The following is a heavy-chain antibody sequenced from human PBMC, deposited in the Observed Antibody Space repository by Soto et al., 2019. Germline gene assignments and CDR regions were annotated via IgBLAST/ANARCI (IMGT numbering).Heavy chain of an antibody. Sequence: ASVKVSCKTSGYSFTSYYMHWVRQAPRQGLEWMGVIIPSGGTTTYAQKFQGRVTMTSDTSTGTVYMELNIMTSEDTAVYSCARHRYDSGWSFDDWGQGTLVTVSS. CDR2: IIPSGGTT. CDR3: ARHRYDSGWSFDD. J-gene: IGHJ4*02. D-gene: IGHD6-19*01. V-gene: IGHV1-46*01. CDR1: GYSFTSYY.